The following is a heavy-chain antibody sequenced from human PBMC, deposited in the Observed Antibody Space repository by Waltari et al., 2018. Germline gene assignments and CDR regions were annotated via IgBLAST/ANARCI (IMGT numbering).Heavy chain of an antibody. V-gene: IGHV1-69*12. CDR2: IIPMFGIP. J-gene: IGHJ6*03. Sequence: HVQLVQSGAEVKKPGSSVKVSCKASGDSFGGYGISWVRLAPGQGLGWMGVIIPMFGIPEYSQNSQEKLTIAAAESTSTAYRELSSLSSEDTAIYYCARHELGISQYYYNMYVWGQGTTVTISS. CDR1: GDSFGGYG. D-gene: IGHD3-16*01. CDR3: ARHELGISQYYYNMYV.